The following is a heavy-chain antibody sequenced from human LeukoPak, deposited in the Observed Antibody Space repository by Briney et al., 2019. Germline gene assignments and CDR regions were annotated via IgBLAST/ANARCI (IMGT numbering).Heavy chain of an antibody. D-gene: IGHD3-22*01. CDR1: GFGFDDYG. CDR2: INWNGDST. J-gene: IGHJ4*02. CDR3: ARDLRVVITGSFDS. Sequence: TGGSLRPSCAASGFGFDDYGLTWVRQAPGKGLEWVSGINWNGDSTDYADSVKGRFTISRDNAKNSLYLQMNSLRAEDTALYYCARDLRVVITGSFDSWGQGTLVTVSS. V-gene: IGHV3-20*04.